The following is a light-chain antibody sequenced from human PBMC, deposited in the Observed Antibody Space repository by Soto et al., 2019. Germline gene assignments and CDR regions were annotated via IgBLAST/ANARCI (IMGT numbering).Light chain of an antibody. J-gene: IGLJ2*01. CDR2: DVS. Sequence: QSVLTQPASVSGSPGQSITISCTGTSNDVGGYNYVSWYQHHPGNAPKLMVYDVSHRPSGVSNRFSGSKSGNTASLTISGLQAEDEADYYCSSHTSSSTLVVFGGGTKVTVL. CDR1: SNDVGGYNY. CDR3: SSHTSSSTLVV. V-gene: IGLV2-14*01.